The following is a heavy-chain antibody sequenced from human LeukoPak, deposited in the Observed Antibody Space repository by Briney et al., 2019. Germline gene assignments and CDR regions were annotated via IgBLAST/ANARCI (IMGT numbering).Heavy chain of an antibody. D-gene: IGHD3-9*01. CDR2: IYPGDSDT. V-gene: IGHV5-51*04. CDR3: ARDISRYSDAFDI. J-gene: IGHJ3*02. CDR1: GYSFTSYW. Sequence: GESLKISCKGSGYSFTSYWIGWVRQMPGKGLEWMGIIYPGDSDTRYSPSFQGQVSISADKPISTAYLQWSSLKAADTAMYYCARDISRYSDAFDIWGQGTMVTVSS.